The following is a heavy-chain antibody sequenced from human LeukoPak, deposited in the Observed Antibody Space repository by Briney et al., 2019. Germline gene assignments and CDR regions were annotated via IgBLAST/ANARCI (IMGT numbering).Heavy chain of an antibody. D-gene: IGHD1-26*01. J-gene: IGHJ4*02. CDR3: ARDRVGANGY. Sequence: GGSLRLSCAASGFTFSSYSMNWVRQAPGKGLEWVSYISSSSSTIYYADSVKGRFTISRDNAKNSLYLQMSSLRAEDTAVYYCARDRVGANGYWGQGTLVTVSS. CDR2: ISSSSSTI. V-gene: IGHV3-48*01. CDR1: GFTFSSYS.